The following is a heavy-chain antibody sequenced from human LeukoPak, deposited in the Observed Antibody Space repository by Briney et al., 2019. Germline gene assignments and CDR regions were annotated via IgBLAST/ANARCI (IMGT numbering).Heavy chain of an antibody. CDR1: GFIFSSYA. J-gene: IGHJ4*02. Sequence: GGSLRLSCAASGFIFSSYAMNWVRQAPGKGLEWVSAINDGGGRTYYADSVKGRFTISRDNSKNTLYLQMNSLRAEDTAVYYCAKDRIAVAGTTFDYWGQGTLVTVSS. D-gene: IGHD6-19*01. CDR3: AKDRIAVAGTTFDY. CDR2: INDGGGRT. V-gene: IGHV3-23*01.